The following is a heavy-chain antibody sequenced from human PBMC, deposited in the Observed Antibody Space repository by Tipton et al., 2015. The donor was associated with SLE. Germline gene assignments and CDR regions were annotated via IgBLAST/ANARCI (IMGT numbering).Heavy chain of an antibody. CDR3: ARGVIMATPDY. CDR2: IYYSGST. CDR1: GYSISSGYY. J-gene: IGHJ4*02. V-gene: IGHV4-61*01. D-gene: IGHD5-24*01. Sequence: TLSLTCAVSGYSISSGYYWGWIRQPPGKGLEWIGYIYYSGSTNYNPSLKSRVTISVDTSKNQFSLKLSSVTAADTAVYYCARGVIMATPDYWGQGTLVTVSS.